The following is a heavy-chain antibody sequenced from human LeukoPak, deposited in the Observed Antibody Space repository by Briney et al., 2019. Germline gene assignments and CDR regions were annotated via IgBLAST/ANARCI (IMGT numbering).Heavy chain of an antibody. CDR3: ATQGVVPAYFDY. CDR1: GGSISSSSYY. V-gene: IGHV4-39*01. J-gene: IGHJ4*02. Sequence: SETLSLTCTVSGGSISSSSYYWGWIRQPPGKGLEWIGSIYYSGSTYYNPSLKSRVTISVDTSKNQFSPKLSSVTAADTAVYYCATQGVVPAYFDYWGQGTLVTVSS. CDR2: IYYSGST. D-gene: IGHD2-2*01.